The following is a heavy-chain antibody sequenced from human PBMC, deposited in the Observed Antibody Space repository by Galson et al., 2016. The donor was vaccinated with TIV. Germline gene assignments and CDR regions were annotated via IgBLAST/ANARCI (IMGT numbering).Heavy chain of an antibody. Sequence: SVKVSCKASGGTFSNFVISWVRQAPGQGLEWMGSINPIFGTANYAQKFQGRVTITADTSTSTIYMELSSLGSEDTAVYYCARGRGYYFGSGGSYFDYWGQGSLVTVSS. CDR1: GGTFSNFV. CDR3: ARGRGYYFGSGGSYFDY. D-gene: IGHD3-10*01. CDR2: INPIFGTA. V-gene: IGHV1-69*06. J-gene: IGHJ4*02.